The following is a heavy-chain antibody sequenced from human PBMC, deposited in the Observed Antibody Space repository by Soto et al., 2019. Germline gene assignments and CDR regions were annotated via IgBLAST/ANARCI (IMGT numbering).Heavy chain of an antibody. Sequence: GGSLRLSCAASGVTFTSYAMTWVRQVPGEGLQWVSSISKSGDSTYYAASVKGRFTTSRDNSKNTLYLQMNSLRAKDTAIYYCAKGSFGFDYWGQGPLVTVSS. D-gene: IGHD3-10*01. V-gene: IGHV3-23*01. CDR3: AKGSFGFDY. CDR1: GVTFTSYA. J-gene: IGHJ4*02. CDR2: ISKSGDST.